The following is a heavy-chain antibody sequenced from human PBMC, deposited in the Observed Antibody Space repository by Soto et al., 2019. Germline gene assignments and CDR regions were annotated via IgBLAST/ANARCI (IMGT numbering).Heavy chain of an antibody. Sequence: EVQLVESGGGLVQPGGSLRLSCTASGFTFSTFEMNWVRQTPEKGLEWLAYIGGSGTTIYYADSVKGRFTISRDNSKNSLYLQMNSLRTEDSALYYCAKEKDRIFDYWGRGTPVTVSS. V-gene: IGHV3-48*03. CDR3: AKEKDRIFDY. J-gene: IGHJ4*02. CDR1: GFTFSTFE. CDR2: IGGSGTTI.